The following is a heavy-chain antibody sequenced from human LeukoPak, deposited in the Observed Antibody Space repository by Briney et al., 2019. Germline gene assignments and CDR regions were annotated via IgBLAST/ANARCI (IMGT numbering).Heavy chain of an antibody. Sequence: GGSLRLPCAASGFTFSYYEMIWVRQAPGKGLEWVSYITGGSTTKNYADSVKGRFTISRGNAKNSLYLQMNSLRAEDTAIYYCARDGDIAVATAPYYFDYWGQGILVTVSS. CDR3: ARDGDIAVATAPYYFDY. J-gene: IGHJ4*02. CDR1: GFTFSYYE. V-gene: IGHV3-48*03. CDR2: ITGGSTTK. D-gene: IGHD6-19*01.